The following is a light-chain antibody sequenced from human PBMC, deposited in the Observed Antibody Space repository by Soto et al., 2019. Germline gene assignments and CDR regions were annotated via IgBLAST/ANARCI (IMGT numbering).Light chain of an antibody. CDR3: PRYDDVPLT. Sequence: DIQMTQSPSSLSASVGDRVTIACQASHDIDNSLSCFLRRPGQAPKLLIYDACYLKRGVPRSFSGGGSGTDSPFTISSLQPEDLATSYCPRYDDVPLTFGGGTEVAIK. CDR2: DAC. CDR1: HDIDNS. J-gene: IGKJ4*01. V-gene: IGKV1-33*01.